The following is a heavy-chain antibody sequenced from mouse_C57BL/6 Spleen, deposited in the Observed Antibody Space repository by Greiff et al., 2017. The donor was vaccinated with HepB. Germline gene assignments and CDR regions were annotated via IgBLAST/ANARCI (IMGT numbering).Heavy chain of an antibody. Sequence: EVKVVESGGGLVKPGGSLKLSCAASGFTFSDYGMHWVRQAPEKGLEWVAYISSGSSTIYYADTVKGRFTISRDNAKNTLFLQMTSLRSEDTAMYYCARQMITRYFDVWGTGTTVTVSS. CDR2: ISSGSSTI. J-gene: IGHJ1*03. V-gene: IGHV5-17*01. CDR3: ARQMITRYFDV. CDR1: GFTFSDYG. D-gene: IGHD2-4*01.